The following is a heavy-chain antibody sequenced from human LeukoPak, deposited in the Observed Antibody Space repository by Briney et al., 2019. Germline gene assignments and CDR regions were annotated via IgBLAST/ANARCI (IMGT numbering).Heavy chain of an antibody. J-gene: IGHJ4*02. V-gene: IGHV5-51*01. CDR3: ARRYCSGGSCNFDY. CDR1: GYSFTNYW. CDR2: IYPSDSDT. Sequence: GESLQISFKGSGYSFTNYWIGWVRQMPGKGLEWMGSIYPSDSDTRYSPSFQGQVTISADKSISTAYLQWSSLKASDTAMFYCARRYCSGGSCNFDYWGQGTLVTVSS. D-gene: IGHD2-15*01.